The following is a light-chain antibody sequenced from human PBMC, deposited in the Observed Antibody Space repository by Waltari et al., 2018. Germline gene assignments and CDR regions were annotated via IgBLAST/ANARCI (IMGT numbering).Light chain of an antibody. CDR1: QSLLYSNGNNY. CDR3: MQSVQNPYT. V-gene: IGKV2-28*01. CDR2: LGS. Sequence: EIVMTQSPLSLPVTPGEPASISCRSSQSLLYSNGNNYLEWYLQKPGQSPRLLIYLGSNRASGVPDRFSGSGSGTDFTLKISRVEAEDVGVYYCMQSVQNPYTFGQGTKLEIK. J-gene: IGKJ2*01.